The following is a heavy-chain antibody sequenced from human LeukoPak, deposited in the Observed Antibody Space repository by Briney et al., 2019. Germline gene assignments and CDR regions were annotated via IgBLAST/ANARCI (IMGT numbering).Heavy chain of an antibody. CDR1: GFTFSSYG. CDR2: IRHDGSYQ. D-gene: IGHD3-22*01. CDR3: AKNRDSSDYPRDFDF. J-gene: IGHJ4*02. Sequence: GGSLRLSCAAFGFTFSSYGMHWVRQTPGKGLEWVAFIRHDGSYQQYADSVKGRSTVSRDNSKDMVYLQMNSLRTEDTAVYYCAKNRDSSDYPRDFDFWGLGTLVTVSS. V-gene: IGHV3-30*02.